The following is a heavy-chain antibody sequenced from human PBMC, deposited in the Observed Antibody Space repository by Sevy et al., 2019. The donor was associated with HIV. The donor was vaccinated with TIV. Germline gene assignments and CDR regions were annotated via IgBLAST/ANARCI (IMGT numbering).Heavy chain of an antibody. Sequence: SETLSLTCTVSGGSVSSGSYYWSWIRQPPGKGLEGIGYIYYSGSTNYNPSLKSRVTISVDTSKNQFSLKLSSVTAADTAVYYCARDNTVANDAFDIWGQGTMVTVSS. J-gene: IGHJ3*02. D-gene: IGHD4-4*01. CDR3: ARDNTVANDAFDI. CDR2: IYYSGST. CDR1: GGSVSSGSYY. V-gene: IGHV4-61*01.